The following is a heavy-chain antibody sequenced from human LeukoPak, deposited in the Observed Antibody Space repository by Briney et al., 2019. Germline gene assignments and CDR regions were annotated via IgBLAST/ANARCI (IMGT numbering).Heavy chain of an antibody. Sequence: PSETLSLTCTVYGDSISSNSHYWGWIRQPPGKGLEWIGSFSYGGYTFYDPSLKSRVTIAADTSNDQISMKLTSVTGADTAVYYCARQPQREDTYGFGDYWGQGNLVTVSS. V-gene: IGHV4-39*01. D-gene: IGHD5-18*01. CDR2: FSYGGYT. J-gene: IGHJ4*01. CDR3: ARQPQREDTYGFGDY. CDR1: GDSISSNSHY.